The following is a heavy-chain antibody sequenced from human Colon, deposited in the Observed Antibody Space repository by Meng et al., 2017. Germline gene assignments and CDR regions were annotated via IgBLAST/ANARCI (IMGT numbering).Heavy chain of an antibody. CDR1: GGSVSSGSYY. D-gene: IGHD3-22*01. Sequence: SETLSLTCTVSGGSVSSGSYYWSWIRQPPGKGLEWIGYIYYSGSTNYNPSLKSRVTISVDTSKNQFSLKLSSVTAADTAVYYCATDPKDCYDSSGHGVFGYWGQGTLVTVSS. V-gene: IGHV4-61*01. CDR2: IYYSGST. J-gene: IGHJ4*02. CDR3: ATDPKDCYDSSGHGVFGY.